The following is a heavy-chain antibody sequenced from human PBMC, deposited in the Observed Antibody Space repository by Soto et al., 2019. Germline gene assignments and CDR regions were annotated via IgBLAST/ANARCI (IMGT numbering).Heavy chain of an antibody. Sequence: QVQLVQSGAEVKKPGASVKVSCKASGYTFTDYYIHWVRQAPGKGLEWMGWINPNGGGTNFAQKLQGRVTLTWDTSVTTAYMELNSLSSDDSAVLYCARAHRWFPQRYFDSWGQGTLVTFSS. CDR3: ARAHRWFPQRYFDS. CDR1: GYTFTDYY. J-gene: IGHJ4*02. D-gene: IGHD3-10*01. CDR2: INPNGGGT. V-gene: IGHV1-2*02.